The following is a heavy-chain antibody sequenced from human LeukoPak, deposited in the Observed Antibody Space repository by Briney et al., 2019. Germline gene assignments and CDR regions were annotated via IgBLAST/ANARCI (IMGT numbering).Heavy chain of an antibody. D-gene: IGHD6-13*01. J-gene: IGHJ5*02. Sequence: SETLSLTCAVYGGSFSGYYWSWIRQPPGKGLEWIGEINHSGSTNYNPSLKSRVTISVDTSKNQFSLKLSSVTAADTAVYYCASLVVGSSLVWFDPWGQGTLVTVPS. CDR2: INHSGST. CDR1: GGSFSGYY. V-gene: IGHV4-34*01. CDR3: ASLVVGSSLVWFDP.